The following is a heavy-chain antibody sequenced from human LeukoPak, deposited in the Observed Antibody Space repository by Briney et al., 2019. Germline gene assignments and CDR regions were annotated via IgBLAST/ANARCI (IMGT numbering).Heavy chain of an antibody. CDR1: GYTFTNYW. CDR2: IYPGDSDT. Sequence: GESLKISCKGSGYTFTNYWIAWVRQMPGKGLEWMGIIYPGDSDTRYSPSFQGQVTISADKSISTAYLQWSSLRASDTAIYYCAGQRRYVWELSPWGQGTLVTVSS. J-gene: IGHJ5*02. D-gene: IGHD1-26*01. V-gene: IGHV5-51*01. CDR3: AGQRRYVWELSP.